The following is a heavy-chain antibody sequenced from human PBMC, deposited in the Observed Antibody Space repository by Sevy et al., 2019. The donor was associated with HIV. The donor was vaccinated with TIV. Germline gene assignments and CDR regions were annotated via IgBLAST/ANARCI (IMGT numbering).Heavy chain of an antibody. V-gene: IGHV4-34*01. CDR3: ARGPYDFLSGYFSYYYYMDV. D-gene: IGHD3-3*01. CDR2: INHSGST. J-gene: IGHJ6*03. Sequence: SETLSLTCAVYGGSFSGYYWSWIRQPPGKGLEWIGEINHSGSTNYNPSLKSRVTISVDTSKNQFSLKLSSVTAADTAVYYCARGPYDFLSGYFSYYYYMDVWGKGTTVTVSS. CDR1: GGSFSGYY.